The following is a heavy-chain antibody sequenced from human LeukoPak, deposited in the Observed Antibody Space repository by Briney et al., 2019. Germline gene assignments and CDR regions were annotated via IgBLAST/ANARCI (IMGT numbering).Heavy chain of an antibody. CDR3: AKEATARKWLVWGNFDH. Sequence: GGSLRLSCVGSGFSFNNYAMSGVRQALGKGLEWVAAIGGSGRSTYDADSVRGRFTVSRDNSKNTLYLQMNNLRVEDTAVYFCAKEATARKWLVWGNFDHWGQGTQVTVS. V-gene: IGHV3-23*01. J-gene: IGHJ4*02. D-gene: IGHD6-19*01. CDR1: GFSFNNYA. CDR2: IGGSGRST.